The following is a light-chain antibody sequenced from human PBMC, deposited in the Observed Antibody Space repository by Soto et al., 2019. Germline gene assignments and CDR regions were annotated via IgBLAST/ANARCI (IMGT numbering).Light chain of an antibody. CDR3: LQYYNFSWT. CDR2: AAS. CDR1: QDIRNT. J-gene: IGKJ1*01. Sequence: IQMTQSPSSLSASVGDRVTITCRASQDIRNTLAWYQQKPGEAPKLLIFAASNLQSGVPSRFSGSGSVTDFTLAITGLQPVDFATYYCLQYYNFSWTFGQGTKVDIK. V-gene: IGKV1-6*01.